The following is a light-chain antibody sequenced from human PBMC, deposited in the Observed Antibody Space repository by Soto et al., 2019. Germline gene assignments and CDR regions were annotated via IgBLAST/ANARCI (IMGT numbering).Light chain of an antibody. CDR3: QQYNNWPPIT. CDR2: GAS. CDR1: QSVSSN. Sequence: EIVMTQSPATLSVSTWERATLSFTVSQSVSSNLAWYQQKPGQAPRLLIYGASTRATGIPARFSGSGSGTEFTLTISSLQSEDFAVYYCQQYNNWPPITFGQGTRLETK. V-gene: IGKV3-15*01. J-gene: IGKJ5*01.